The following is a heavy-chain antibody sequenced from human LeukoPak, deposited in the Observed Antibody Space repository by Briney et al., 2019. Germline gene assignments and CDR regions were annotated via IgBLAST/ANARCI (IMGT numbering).Heavy chain of an antibody. Sequence: GGSLRLSCAASGFTFSSFGMHWVRQAPGKGLEWVAVIWFDGTNKYYADSVKVRFTISRDNSKKTLYLQMNSLRAEDMAVYYCAKVRRRVAAAGTDYWGQGTLVTVSS. V-gene: IGHV3-33*06. CDR2: IWFDGTNK. CDR3: AKVRRRVAAAGTDY. J-gene: IGHJ4*02. D-gene: IGHD6-13*01. CDR1: GFTFSSFG.